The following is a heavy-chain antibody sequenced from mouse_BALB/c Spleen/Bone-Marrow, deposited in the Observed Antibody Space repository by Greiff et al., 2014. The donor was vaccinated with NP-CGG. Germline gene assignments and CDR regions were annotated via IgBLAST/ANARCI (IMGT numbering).Heavy chain of an antibody. V-gene: IGHV1-77*01. CDR2: IYPGSGNT. J-gene: IGHJ4*01. CDR1: GYTFTDYY. Sequence: VQVVESGAELARPGASVKLSCKASGYTFTDYYINWVKQRTGQGLEWIGEIYPGSGNTYYNEKFKGKATLTADKSSSTAYMQLSSLTSEDSAVYFCARSYDGYPRDAMDYWGQGTSVTVSS. D-gene: IGHD2-3*01. CDR3: ARSYDGYPRDAMDY.